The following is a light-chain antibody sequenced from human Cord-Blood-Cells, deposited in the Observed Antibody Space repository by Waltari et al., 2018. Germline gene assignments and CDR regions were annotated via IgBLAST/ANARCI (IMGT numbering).Light chain of an antibody. CDR1: QSISSY. CDR3: QQSYSTPIT. CDR2: AAS. V-gene: IGKV1-39*01. J-gene: IGKJ5*01. Sequence: DIQMTQSPSSLSASVGDRVTITCRASQSISSYLNWYQQKPGKAPKLLIYAASSLQSWVPSRFSGSGSGTDLTLTISSLQPEDFATNYCQQSYSTPITFGQGTRLESK.